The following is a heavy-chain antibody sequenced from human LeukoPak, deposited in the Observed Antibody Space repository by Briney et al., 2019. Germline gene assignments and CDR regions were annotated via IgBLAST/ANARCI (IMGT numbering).Heavy chain of an antibody. V-gene: IGHV3-33*08. CDR1: GFTFSSYA. D-gene: IGHD6-13*01. J-gene: IGHJ6*02. Sequence: GGSLRLSCAASGFTFSSYAMTWVRQASGKGLEGVAVIWYDGSNKYYADSVKGRFTISRDNSKNTLYLQMNSLRAEDTAVYYCARGPDSSSWAYYYYYGMDVWGQGTTVTVSS. CDR3: ARGPDSSSWAYYYYYGMDV. CDR2: IWYDGSNK.